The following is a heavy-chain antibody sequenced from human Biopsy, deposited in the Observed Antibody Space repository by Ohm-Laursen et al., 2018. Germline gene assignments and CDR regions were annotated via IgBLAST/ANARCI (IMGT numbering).Heavy chain of an antibody. CDR2: LFTSGTT. J-gene: IGHJ4*02. D-gene: IGHD3-10*01. CDR3: VRGGSGSFPFDY. Sequence: SETLSLTCPVSGGPINSYYWSWMRQPAGKGLEWIGRLFTSGTTNYSPSLNNRVTMSVDTSKNRFSLRLPSVTAADAAVYYCVRGGSGSFPFDYWGPGTLVTVSS. V-gene: IGHV4-4*07. CDR1: GGPINSYY.